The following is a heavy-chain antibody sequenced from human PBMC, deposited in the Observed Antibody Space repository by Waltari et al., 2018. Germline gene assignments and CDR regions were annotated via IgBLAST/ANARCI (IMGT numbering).Heavy chain of an antibody. V-gene: IGHV3-23*01. CDR3: AKVITMIVVVRYDAFDI. Sequence: EVQLLESGGGLVQPGGSLRLSCVASGFTFSSYAMSWVRQAPGKGLEWVSAISGSGGSTYYADSVKGRFTISRDNSKNTLYLQMNSLRAEDTAVYYCAKVITMIVVVRYDAFDIWGQGTMVTVSS. CDR2: ISGSGGST. J-gene: IGHJ3*02. D-gene: IGHD3-22*01. CDR1: GFTFSSYA.